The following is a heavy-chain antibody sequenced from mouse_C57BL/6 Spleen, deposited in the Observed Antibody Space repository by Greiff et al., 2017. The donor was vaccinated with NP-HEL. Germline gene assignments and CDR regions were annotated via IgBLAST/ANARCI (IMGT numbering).Heavy chain of an antibody. Sequence: QVQLKQPGAELVKPGASVKLSCKASGYTFTSYWMQWVKQRPGQGLEWIGEIDPSDSYTNYNQKFKGKATLTVDTSSSTAYMQLSSLTSEDSAVYYCARSVLRLWYFDVWGTGTTVTVSS. V-gene: IGHV1-50*01. CDR2: IDPSDSYT. J-gene: IGHJ1*03. CDR1: GYTFTSYW. CDR3: ARSVLRLWYFDV. D-gene: IGHD1-2*01.